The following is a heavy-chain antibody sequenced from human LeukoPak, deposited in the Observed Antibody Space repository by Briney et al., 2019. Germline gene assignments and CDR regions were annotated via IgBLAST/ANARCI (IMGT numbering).Heavy chain of an antibody. CDR3: ARLGGYCSSTSCYAYRVDP. CDR1: GGSFSGYY. D-gene: IGHD2-2*01. Sequence: SETLSLTCAVYGGSFSGYYWSWIRQPPGKGLEWIGEINHSGSTNYNPSLKSRVTISVDTSKNQFSLKLSPVTAADTAVYYCARLGGYCSSTSCYAYRVDPWGQGTLVTVSS. CDR2: INHSGST. V-gene: IGHV4-34*01. J-gene: IGHJ5*02.